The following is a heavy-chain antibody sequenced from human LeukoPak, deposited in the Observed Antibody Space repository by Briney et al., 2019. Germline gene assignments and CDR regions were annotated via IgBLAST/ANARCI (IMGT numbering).Heavy chain of an antibody. V-gene: IGHV4-59*01. CDR1: GGSFSGYY. D-gene: IGHD6-19*01. CDR3: ARVDSSGWYDFDY. J-gene: IGHJ4*02. CDR2: IYYSGST. Sequence: SETLSLTCAVYGGSFSGYYWSWIRQPPGKGLEWIGYIYYSGSTNYNPSLKSRVTISVDTSKNQFSLKLSSVTAADTAVYYCARVDSSGWYDFDYWGQGTLVTVSS.